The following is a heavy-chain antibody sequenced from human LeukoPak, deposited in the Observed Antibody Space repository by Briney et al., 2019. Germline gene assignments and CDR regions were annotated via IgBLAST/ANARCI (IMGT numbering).Heavy chain of an antibody. Sequence: SETLSLTCTVSGGSISSYYWSWIRQPPGKGLEWIGYIYYSGSTNYNPSLKSRVTISVDTSKNQFSLKLSSVTAADTAVYYCATTRRILDAFDIWGQGTMVTVSS. D-gene: IGHD2-15*01. CDR1: GGSISSYY. CDR3: ATTRRILDAFDI. V-gene: IGHV4-59*08. J-gene: IGHJ3*02. CDR2: IYYSGST.